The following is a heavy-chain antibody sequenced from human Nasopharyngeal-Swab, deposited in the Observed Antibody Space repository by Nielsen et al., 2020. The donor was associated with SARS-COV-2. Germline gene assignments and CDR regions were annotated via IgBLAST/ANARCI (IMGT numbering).Heavy chain of an antibody. CDR3: ARVFTIFGYYYYMDV. CDR2: IYHSGST. D-gene: IGHD3-10*02. J-gene: IGHJ6*03. CDR1: GGSISSSNW. V-gene: IGHV4-4*02. Sequence: GSLRLSCAVSGGSISSSNWWSWVRQPPGKGLEWIGEIYHSGSTKYNPSLKSRVTISVDKSKNQFSLNLSSVTAADTAVYYCARVFTIFGYYYYMDVWGKGTTVTVSS.